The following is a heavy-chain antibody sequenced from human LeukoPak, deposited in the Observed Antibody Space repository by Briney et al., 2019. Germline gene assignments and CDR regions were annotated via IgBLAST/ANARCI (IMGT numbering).Heavy chain of an antibody. CDR2: INGET. CDR3: AKASWVSSTDAVR. V-gene: IGHV3-23*01. Sequence: GGSLRLSCAASGLSFSSFAMSWVRQGPARGLEWVSSINGETFYADSVKGRFTLSSDSSRNTVYFQLNNLRVEDTAMYYCAKASWVSSTDAVRWGQGTLVTVSS. CDR1: GLSFSSFA. D-gene: IGHD3-16*01. J-gene: IGHJ4*02.